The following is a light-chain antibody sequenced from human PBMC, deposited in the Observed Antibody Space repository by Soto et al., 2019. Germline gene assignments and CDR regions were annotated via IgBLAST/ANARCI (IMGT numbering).Light chain of an antibody. V-gene: IGKV3-11*01. J-gene: IGKJ5*01. CDR2: DVS. Sequence: EIVLTQSPATLSLSPGERAALSCRASQSVGNFVAWYQQRRGQAPRLLVYDVSNRATGIPVRFTGSGSGTDFTLTISSLVPEDFAIYYCQQRRNWPITFGQGTRLEIK. CDR1: QSVGNF. CDR3: QQRRNWPIT.